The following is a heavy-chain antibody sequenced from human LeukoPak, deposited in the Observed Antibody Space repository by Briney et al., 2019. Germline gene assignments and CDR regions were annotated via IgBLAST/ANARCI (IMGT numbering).Heavy chain of an antibody. D-gene: IGHD6-13*01. V-gene: IGHV3-21*01. CDR3: ASRSSVAGSGRG. CDR2: ISTSSTYI. J-gene: IGHJ4*02. CDR1: GFTLRRYT. Sequence: PGGSLRLSCAASGFTLRRYTMNWVRQAPGKGLEWVSSISTSSTYIHYADSVKGRSTISRDNAKNSLYLQVNSLRAEDTAVYYCASRSSVAGSGRGWGQGTLVTVSS.